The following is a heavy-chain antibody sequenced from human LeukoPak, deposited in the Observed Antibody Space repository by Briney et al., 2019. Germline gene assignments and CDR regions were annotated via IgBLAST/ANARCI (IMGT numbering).Heavy chain of an antibody. CDR1: GGSISSYF. CDR3: ARHATSGIAVAVDHFDY. Sequence: SETLSLTCTVSGGSISSYFWSWIRQPPGKGLEWIGYIYYSGSTNYNPSLKSRVTISVDTSKNQFSLKLSSVTAADTAVYYCARHATSGIAVAVDHFDYWGQGTLVTVSS. V-gene: IGHV4-59*08. J-gene: IGHJ4*02. D-gene: IGHD6-19*01. CDR2: IYYSGST.